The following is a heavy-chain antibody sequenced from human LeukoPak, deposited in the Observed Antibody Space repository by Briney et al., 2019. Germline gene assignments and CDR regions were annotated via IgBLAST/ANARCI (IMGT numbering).Heavy chain of an antibody. CDR3: AKGGKWDVTPFDY. J-gene: IGHJ4*02. Sequence: GGSLRLSCAASGFTFTSYSMNWVRQAPGKGLEWVSTSGGGSTYYADSVKGRFTISRDNSKNTLYLQVNSLRAEDTAVYYCAKGGKWDVTPFDYWGQGTLVTVSS. CDR2: SGGGST. CDR1: GFTFTSYS. D-gene: IGHD1-26*01. V-gene: IGHV3-23*01.